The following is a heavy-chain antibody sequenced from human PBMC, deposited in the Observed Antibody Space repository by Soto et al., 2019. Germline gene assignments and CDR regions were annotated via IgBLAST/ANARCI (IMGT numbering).Heavy chain of an antibody. CDR1: GYTFTGYY. Sequence: ASVKVSCKASGYTFTGYYMHWVRQAPGQGLEWMGWINPNSGGTNYAQKFQGWVTMTRDTSISTAYMELSRLRSDDTAVYYCARGRHSSGWHDWFDPWGQGTLVTVSS. D-gene: IGHD6-19*01. J-gene: IGHJ5*02. CDR3: ARGRHSSGWHDWFDP. CDR2: INPNSGGT. V-gene: IGHV1-2*04.